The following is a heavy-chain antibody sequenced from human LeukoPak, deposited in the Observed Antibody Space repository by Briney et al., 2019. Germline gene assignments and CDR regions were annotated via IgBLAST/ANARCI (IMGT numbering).Heavy chain of an antibody. CDR2: ISGSGGST. D-gene: IGHD5-12*01. CDR3: AKKQGGIIVATTLHYYYGMDV. CDR1: GFTFSSYA. V-gene: IGHV3-23*01. J-gene: IGHJ6*02. Sequence: GGSLRLSCAASGFTFSSYAMSWVHQAPGKGLEWVSAISGSGGSTYYADSVKGRFTISRDNSKNTLYLQMNSLRAEDTAVYYCAKKQGGIIVATTLHYYYGMDVWGQGTTVTVS.